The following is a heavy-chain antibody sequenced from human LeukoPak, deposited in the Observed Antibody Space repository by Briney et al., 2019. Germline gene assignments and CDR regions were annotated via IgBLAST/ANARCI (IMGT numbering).Heavy chain of an antibody. D-gene: IGHD6-19*01. CDR3: ARAIPDSSGWSLSPLDY. CDR2: IYYSGST. CDR1: GGSISSGSYY. V-gene: IGHV4-61*10. Sequence: SETLSLTCTVSGGSISSGSYYWSWIRQPAGKGLEWIGYIYYSGSTNYNPSLKSRVTISVDTSKNQFSLKLSSVTAADTAVHYCARAIPDSSGWSLSPLDYWGQGTLVTASS. J-gene: IGHJ4*02.